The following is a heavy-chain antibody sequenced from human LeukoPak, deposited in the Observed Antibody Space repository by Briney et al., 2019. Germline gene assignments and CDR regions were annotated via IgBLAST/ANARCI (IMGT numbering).Heavy chain of an antibody. CDR3: ARGDVDPYAFDI. CDR1: GGSFSGYY. CDR2: INHSGST. V-gene: IGHV4-34*01. D-gene: IGHD3-10*02. Sequence: PSETLSLTCAVYGGSFSGYYWSWIRQPPGKGLEWIGEINHSGSTNYNPSLKSRVTVSVDTSKNQFSLKVRSVTAADTAVYYCARGDVDPYAFDIWGQGTMVTVSS. J-gene: IGHJ3*02.